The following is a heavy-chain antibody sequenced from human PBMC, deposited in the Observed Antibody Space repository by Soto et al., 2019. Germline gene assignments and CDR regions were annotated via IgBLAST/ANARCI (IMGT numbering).Heavy chain of an antibody. V-gene: IGHV4-30-4*01. CDR1: RGSISSGDYY. J-gene: IGHJ4*02. D-gene: IGHD4-17*01. Sequence: SETLSLTCTVSRGSISSGDYYWSWIRQPPGKGLEWIGYIYYSGSTYYNPSLKSRVTISVDTSKNQFSLKLHSVTAAAPPGYHCARDDSRYGSKKALEYWGQGPLVAVS. CDR3: ARDDSRYGSKKALEY. CDR2: IYYSGST.